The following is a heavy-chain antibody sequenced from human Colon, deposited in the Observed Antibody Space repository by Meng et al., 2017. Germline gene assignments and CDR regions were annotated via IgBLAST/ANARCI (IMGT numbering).Heavy chain of an antibody. Sequence: GSLRLSCTVSGGSINTYYWNWIRQPAGKGLEWVGRIHSSGTTFYNPSLKSRLTMSVVTFEDQFSLQLKSVTAADTAVYYCSSDATILWWRYVFDFWVQGTMVTVSS. CDR1: GGSINTYY. CDR3: SSDATILWWRYVFDF. J-gene: IGHJ3*01. V-gene: IGHV4-4*07. D-gene: IGHD2-21*01. CDR2: IHSSGTT.